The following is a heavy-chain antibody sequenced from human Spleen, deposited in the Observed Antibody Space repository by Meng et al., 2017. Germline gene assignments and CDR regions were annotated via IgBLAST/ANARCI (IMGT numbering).Heavy chain of an antibody. Sequence: GESLKISCAASGFTFSSYSMNWVRQAPGKGLEWVSSISISGDTTRYADSVKGRFTVSIDNSRSTLHLQMNSLKDEDTASYYCAKEIRPNYYWAQRTLVTVSS. CDR2: ISISGDTT. J-gene: IGHJ4*02. V-gene: IGHV3-23*01. CDR3: AKEIRPNYY. D-gene: IGHD2-8*01. CDR1: GFTFSSYS.